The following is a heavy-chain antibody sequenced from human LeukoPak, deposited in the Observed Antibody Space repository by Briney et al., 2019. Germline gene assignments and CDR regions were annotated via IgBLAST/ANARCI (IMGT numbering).Heavy chain of an antibody. J-gene: IGHJ5*02. Sequence: SETLSLTCAVYGGSFSGYYWSWIRQPPGKGLEWIGEINHSGSTNYNPSLKSRVTISVDTSKNQFSLKLSSVTAADTAVYYCARGIGRNWFDPWGQGTLVTVSS. CDR1: GGSFSGYY. CDR2: INHSGST. CDR3: ARGIGRNWFDP. V-gene: IGHV4-34*01.